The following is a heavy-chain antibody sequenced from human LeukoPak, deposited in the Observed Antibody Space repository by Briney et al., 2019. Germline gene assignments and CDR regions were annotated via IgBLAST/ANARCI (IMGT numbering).Heavy chain of an antibody. V-gene: IGHV3-48*03. CDR3: ARVTTGFDY. CDR2: ISDSGSTI. J-gene: IGHJ4*02. Sequence: PGGSLRLSCAASGFTFSNYEMNWVRQAPGKGLERVSYISDSGSTIYYADSVKGRFTISRYNAKNSLYLQMNSLRVEDTGVYYCARVTTGFDYWGQGTLVTVSS. D-gene: IGHD1-14*01. CDR1: GFTFSNYE.